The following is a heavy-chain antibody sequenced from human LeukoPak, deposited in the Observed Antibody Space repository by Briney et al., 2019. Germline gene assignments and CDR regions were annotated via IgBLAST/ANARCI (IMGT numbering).Heavy chain of an antibody. V-gene: IGHV3-23*01. CDR3: AKEIAAAAYFDY. Sequence: GGSLRLSCAASGFTLSSYAMSWVRQAPGKGLEWVSGISGSGGSTYYADSAKGRFTISRDNSKNALYLQMNSLRAEDTAIYYCAKEIAAAAYFDYWGQGTLVTVSS. J-gene: IGHJ4*02. CDR2: ISGSGGST. CDR1: GFTLSSYA. D-gene: IGHD6-13*01.